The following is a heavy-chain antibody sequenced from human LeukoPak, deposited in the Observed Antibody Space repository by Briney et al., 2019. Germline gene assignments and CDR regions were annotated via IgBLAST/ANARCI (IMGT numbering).Heavy chain of an antibody. V-gene: IGHV1-18*01. D-gene: IGHD3-9*01. Sequence: ASVTVSCKASGYTFTSYGISWVRQAPGQGLEWMGWISAYNGNTNYAQKLQGRVTMTTDTSTSTAYMELRSLRSDDTAVYYCARGDYDILTGYSPSYYFDYWGQGTLVTVSS. CDR2: ISAYNGNT. CDR1: GYTFTSYG. J-gene: IGHJ4*02. CDR3: ARGDYDILTGYSPSYYFDY.